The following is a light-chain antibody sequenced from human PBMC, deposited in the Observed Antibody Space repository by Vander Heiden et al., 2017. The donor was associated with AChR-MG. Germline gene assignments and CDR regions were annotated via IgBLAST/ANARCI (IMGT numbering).Light chain of an antibody. CDR2: AAS. V-gene: IGKV1-39*01. J-gene: IGKJ2*01. CDR3: QQRDSNPPMYT. CDR1: QSISRY. Sequence: DIQMTQSPSSLSASVGDRVTITCRASQSISRYLNWYQQKPGKAPKLLIYAASSLQRGVPSRFSGSGSGTDFTLTISSLQPEDFATYYCQQRDSNPPMYTFGQGTKLEIK.